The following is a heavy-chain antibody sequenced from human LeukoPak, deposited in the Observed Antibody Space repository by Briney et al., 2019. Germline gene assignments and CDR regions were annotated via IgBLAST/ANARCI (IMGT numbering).Heavy chain of an antibody. CDR2: INHSGST. CDR3: ARLKGNSGSFLPYFDY. Sequence: PSETLSLTCAVYGGSFSGYYWSWIRQPPGKGLEWIGEINHSGSTNYNPSLKSRVTISVDTSKNQFSLKLSSVTAADTAVYYCARLKGNSGSFLPYFDYWGQGTLVTVSS. J-gene: IGHJ4*02. D-gene: IGHD1-26*01. V-gene: IGHV4-34*01. CDR1: GGSFSGYY.